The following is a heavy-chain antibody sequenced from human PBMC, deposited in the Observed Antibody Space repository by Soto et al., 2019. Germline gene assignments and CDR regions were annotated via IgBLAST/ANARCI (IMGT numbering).Heavy chain of an antibody. CDR3: ARAPYYHDSSGYYEIWFDP. D-gene: IGHD3-22*01. V-gene: IGHV4-30-4*08. J-gene: IGHJ5*02. CDR2: IYYSGST. Sequence: SETLSLTCTVSGGSISSGGYYWSWIRQHPGKGLEWIGYIYYSGSTYYNPSLKSRVTISVDTSKNQFSLKLSSVTAADTAVYYCARAPYYHDSSGYYEIWFDPWGQGTLVTVSS. CDR1: GGSISSGGYY.